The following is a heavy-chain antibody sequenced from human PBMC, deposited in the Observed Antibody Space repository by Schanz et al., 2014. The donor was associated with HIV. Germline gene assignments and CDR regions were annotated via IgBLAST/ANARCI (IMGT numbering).Heavy chain of an antibody. CDR2: SRVKSDSYAT. J-gene: IGHJ6*02. Sequence: EVQLVESGGGLIQPGGSLRLSCAASGFTVSSSYMSWVRQAPGKGLEWVARSRVKSDSYATEYAASVTGRFTISRDDSKNSVYLQMNSLNIEDTAVYYCRGYRFYYGVDFWGQGTTVTVS. CDR1: GFTVSSSY. V-gene: IGHV3-72*01. CDR3: RGYRFYYGVDF. D-gene: IGHD5-18*01.